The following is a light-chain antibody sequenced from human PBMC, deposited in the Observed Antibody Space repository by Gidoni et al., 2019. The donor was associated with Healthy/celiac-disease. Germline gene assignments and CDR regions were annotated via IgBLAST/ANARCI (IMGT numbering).Light chain of an antibody. CDR1: QSISSY. Sequence: DIKMTQSPSSLSASVGDRVTITCRASQSISSYLTWYQQKPGKAPKLLIYAASSLQSGVPSRFSGSGSGTDFTLTISSLQPEDFATYYCQQCYSTLALTFGGGTKVEIK. V-gene: IGKV1-39*01. CDR2: AAS. J-gene: IGKJ4*01. CDR3: QQCYSTLALT.